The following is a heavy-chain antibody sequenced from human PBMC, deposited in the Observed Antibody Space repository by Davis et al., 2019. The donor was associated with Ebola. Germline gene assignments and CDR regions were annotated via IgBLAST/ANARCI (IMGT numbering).Heavy chain of an antibody. V-gene: IGHV5-10-1*01. CDR3: AVSPYYYYGMDV. Sequence: KVSCKGSGYSFPSYWISWVRQMPGKGLEWMGRIDPSDSYTNYSPSFQGHVTISADKSISTAYLQWSSLKASDTAMYYCAVSPYYYYGMDVWGQGTTVTVSS. CDR1: GYSFPSYW. J-gene: IGHJ6*02. CDR2: IDPSDSYT.